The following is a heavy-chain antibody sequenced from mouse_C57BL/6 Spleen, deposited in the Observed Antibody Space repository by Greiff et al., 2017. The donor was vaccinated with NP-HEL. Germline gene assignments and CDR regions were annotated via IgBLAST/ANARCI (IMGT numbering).Heavy chain of an antibody. CDR1: GYTFTSYW. V-gene: IGHV1-59*01. D-gene: IGHD2-1*01. J-gene: IGHJ4*01. Sequence: QVQLQQPGAELVRPGTSVKLSCKASGYTFTSYWMHWVKQRPGQGLEWIGVIDPSDSYTNYNQKFKGKATLTVDTSSSTAYMQLSSLTSEDSAVYYCARYYGNYLYAMDYWGQGTSVTVSS. CDR3: ARYYGNYLYAMDY. CDR2: IDPSDSYT.